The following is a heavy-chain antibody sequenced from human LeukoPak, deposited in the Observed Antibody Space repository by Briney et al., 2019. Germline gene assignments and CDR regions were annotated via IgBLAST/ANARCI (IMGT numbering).Heavy chain of an antibody. CDR3: ARGRLAKYYDFWSGYYRYFDY. V-gene: IGHV4-34*01. Sequence: SETLSLTCAVYGGSFSGYYWSWIRQPPGKGLEWIGEINHSGSTNYNPSLKSRVTISVDTSKNQFSLKLSSVTAADTAVYYCARGRLAKYYDFWSGYYRYFDYWGQGTLVTVSS. CDR1: GGSFSGYY. CDR2: INHSGST. D-gene: IGHD3-3*01. J-gene: IGHJ4*02.